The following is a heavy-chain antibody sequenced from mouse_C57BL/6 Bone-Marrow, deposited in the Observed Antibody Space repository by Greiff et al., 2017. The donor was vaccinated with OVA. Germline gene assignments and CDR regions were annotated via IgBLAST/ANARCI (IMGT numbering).Heavy chain of an antibody. CDR2: LSNGGGST. J-gene: IGHJ1*03. CDR1: GFTFSDYY. D-gene: IGHD1-1*01. Sequence: EVQRVESGGGLVQPGGSLKLSCAASGFTFSDYYMYWVRQTPEKRLEWVAYLSNGGGSTYYPDTVKGRSTISRDNAKNTPYLQMSRLTTEDTAMYYCARPALDYYGSSYGYFDVWGTGTTVTVSS. V-gene: IGHV5-12*01. CDR3: ARPALDYYGSSYGYFDV.